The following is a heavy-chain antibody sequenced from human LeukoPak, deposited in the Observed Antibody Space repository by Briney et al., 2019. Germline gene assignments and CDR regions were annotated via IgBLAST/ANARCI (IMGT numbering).Heavy chain of an antibody. CDR2: IIPIFGTA. D-gene: IGHD2-2*01. CDR3: ASDIVVVPAAQPSGYYYYMDA. V-gene: IGHV1-69*05. Sequence: SVKVSCKASGGTFSSHAISWVRQAPGQGLEWMGGIIPIFGTANYAQKFQGRVTITTDESTSTAYMELSSLRSEDTAVYYCASDIVVVPAAQPSGYYYYMDAWGKGTTVTVSS. CDR1: GGTFSSHA. J-gene: IGHJ6*03.